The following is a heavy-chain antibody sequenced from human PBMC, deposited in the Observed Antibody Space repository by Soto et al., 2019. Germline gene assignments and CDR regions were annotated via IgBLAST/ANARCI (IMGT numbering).Heavy chain of an antibody. CDR2: IYYSGST. J-gene: IGHJ6*03. CDR1: GGSISSSSYY. V-gene: IGHV4-39*01. Sequence: QLQLQESGPGLVKPSETLSLTCTVSGGSISSSSYYWGWIRQPPGKGLEWIGSIYYSGSTYYNPSLKSRVTISVDTSKNQFSLKLSSVTAADTAVYYCARHSAYYYYMDVWGKGTTVTVSS. D-gene: IGHD3-10*01. CDR3: ARHSAYYYYMDV.